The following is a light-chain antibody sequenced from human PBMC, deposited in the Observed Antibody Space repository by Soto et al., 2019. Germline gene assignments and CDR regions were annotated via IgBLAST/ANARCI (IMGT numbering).Light chain of an antibody. CDR3: SSYTTRSTVV. CDR1: SSDVGGYNY. J-gene: IGLJ2*01. V-gene: IGLV2-8*01. CDR2: EVN. Sequence: QSVLTQPPSASGSPGQSVTISCTGSSSDVGGYNYVSWYQHHPGKAPRLMIYEVNKRPSGVPDRFSGSKSGNTASLTVSGLQAEDEADYYCSSYTTRSTVVFGGGTKLTVL.